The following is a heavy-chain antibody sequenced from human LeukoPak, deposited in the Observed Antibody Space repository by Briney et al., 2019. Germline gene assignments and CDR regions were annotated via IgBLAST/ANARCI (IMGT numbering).Heavy chain of an antibody. CDR1: GFTFSSYA. D-gene: IGHD1-26*01. CDR3: AKDRTSGSYGPNEAFDY. V-gene: IGHV3-23*01. Sequence: GGSLRLSCAASGFTFSSYAMSWVRQAPGKGLEWVSVISSTGGITDYADSVKGRFTISRDNSKNTLYLQMNSLRAEDTAVYYCAKDRTSGSYGPNEAFDYWGQGTLVTVSS. J-gene: IGHJ4*02. CDR2: ISSTGGIT.